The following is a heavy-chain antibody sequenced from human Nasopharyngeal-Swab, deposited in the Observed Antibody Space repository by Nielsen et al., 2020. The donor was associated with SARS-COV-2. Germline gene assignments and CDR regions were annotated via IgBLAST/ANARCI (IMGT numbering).Heavy chain of an antibody. D-gene: IGHD2-2*01. J-gene: IGHJ6*02. CDR3: ARSSSSMGGYYYYYGMDV. Sequence: SETLSLTCTVSGGSISSGDYYWSWIRQPPGKGLEWIGYIYYSGSTYYNPSLKSRVTISVDTSKNQFSLKLSSVTAADTAVYYCARSSSSMGGYYYYYGMDVWGQGTTVTVSS. CDR1: GGSISSGDYY. CDR2: IYYSGST. V-gene: IGHV4-30-4*01.